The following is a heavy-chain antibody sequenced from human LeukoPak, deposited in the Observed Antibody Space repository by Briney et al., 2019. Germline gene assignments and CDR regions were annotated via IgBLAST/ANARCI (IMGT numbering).Heavy chain of an antibody. CDR3: AHRLRGSTAFDI. D-gene: IGHD3-10*01. J-gene: IGHJ3*02. CDR1: GFSLSTSGVG. V-gene: IGHV2-5*01. Sequence: SGPTLVNPTQTLTLTCTFSGFSLSTSGVGVGWIRQPPGKALECLTLVFWNDGKRYSPSLKSRLTITKDTSKNQVVLTMTNMDPVDTATYYCAHRLRGSTAFDIWGQGTMVTVSS. CDR2: VFWNDGK.